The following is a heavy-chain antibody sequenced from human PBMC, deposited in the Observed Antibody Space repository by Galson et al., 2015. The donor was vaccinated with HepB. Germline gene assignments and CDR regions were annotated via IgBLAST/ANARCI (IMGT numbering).Heavy chain of an antibody. V-gene: IGHV6-1*01. D-gene: IGHD6-19*01. CDR3: ARAVAGTLFEY. CDR1: GDSVSSNSVT. CDR2: TYYRSKWYN. J-gene: IGHJ4*02. Sequence: CAISGDSVSSNSVTWHWIRQSPSRGLEWLGRTYYRSKWYNDYAISVKSRITINPDTSKNQFSLQLNSVTPEDTAVYYCARAVAGTLFEYWGQGTLVTISS.